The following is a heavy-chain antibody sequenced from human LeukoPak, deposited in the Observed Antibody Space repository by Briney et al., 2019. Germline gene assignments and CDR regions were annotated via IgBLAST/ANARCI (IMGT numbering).Heavy chain of an antibody. J-gene: IGHJ4*02. D-gene: IGHD3-3*01. CDR1: GFTFSNYN. CDR2: ISSSSSTI. V-gene: IGHV3-48*01. Sequence: PGGSLRLSCAASGFTFSNYNMNWVRQAPGKGLEWVSYISSSSSTIHYAESVKGRFTISRDNARNSLYLQMNSLRAEETAVYYCARDFLEDDYWGQGTLVTVSS. CDR3: ARDFLEDDY.